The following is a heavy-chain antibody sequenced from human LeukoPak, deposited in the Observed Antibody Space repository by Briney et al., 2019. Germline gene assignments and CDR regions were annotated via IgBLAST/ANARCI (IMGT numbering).Heavy chain of an antibody. CDR2: MNPNSGNT. CDR3: ARDGEDIVVVVAAAQPNWFDP. CDR1: GYTFTSYD. D-gene: IGHD2-15*01. J-gene: IGHJ5*02. Sequence: ASVKVSCKASGYTFTSYDINWVRQATGQGLEWMGWMNPNSGNTGYAQKFQGRVTMTRNTSISTAYMELSSLRSEDTAVYYCARDGEDIVVVVAAAQPNWFDPWGQGTLVTVSS. V-gene: IGHV1-8*01.